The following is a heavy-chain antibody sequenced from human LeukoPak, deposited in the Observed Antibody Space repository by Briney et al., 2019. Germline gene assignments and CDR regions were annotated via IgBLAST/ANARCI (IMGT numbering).Heavy chain of an antibody. J-gene: IGHJ6*03. D-gene: IGHD3-10*01. CDR3: ARSHYYGSGRGYYYYYYMDV. CDR2: INHSGST. CDR1: GGSFSGYY. V-gene: IGHV4-34*01. Sequence: PSETLSLTCAVYGGSFSGYYWSWIRQPPGKGLEWIGGINHSGSTNYNPSLKSRVTISVDTSKNQFSLKLSSVTAADTAVYYCARSHYYGSGRGYYYYYYMDVWGKGTTVTISS.